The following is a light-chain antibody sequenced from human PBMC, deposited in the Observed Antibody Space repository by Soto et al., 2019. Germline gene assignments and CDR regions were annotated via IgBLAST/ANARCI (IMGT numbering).Light chain of an antibody. CDR1: QSVSSSY. V-gene: IGKV3-20*01. Sequence: EIVLTQSPGTLSLSPGERATLSCRASQSVSSSYLAWYQQKPGQAPRLLIYGASSRATGIPDRFSGSGSGTDFHLTIRKLEPEDFAVYYCQQYGSSPPYTFGQGTKLEIK. CDR2: GAS. CDR3: QQYGSSPPYT. J-gene: IGKJ2*01.